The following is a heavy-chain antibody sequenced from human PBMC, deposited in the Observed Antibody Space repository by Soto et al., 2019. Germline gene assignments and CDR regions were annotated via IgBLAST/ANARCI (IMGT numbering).Heavy chain of an antibody. CDR1: GYTFTSYD. CDR2: MNPNSGNT. V-gene: IGHV1-8*01. D-gene: IGHD2-15*01. CDR3: AGGAVVAAEGNWFDP. Sequence: QVQLVQSGAEVKKPGASVKVSCKASGYTFTSYDINWVRQATGQGLEWMGWMNPNSGNTGYAQKFQGIVTMTRNTYISTAYKELSSRRSEDTAVYYWAGGAVVAAEGNWFDPWGQGTLVTVSS. J-gene: IGHJ5*02.